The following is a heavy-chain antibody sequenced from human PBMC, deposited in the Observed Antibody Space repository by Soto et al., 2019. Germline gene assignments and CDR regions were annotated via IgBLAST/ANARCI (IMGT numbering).Heavy chain of an antibody. Sequence: GESLKISCKGSGYSFTSYWIGWVRQMPGKSLEWMGIIYPGDSDTRYSPSFQGQVTISADKSISTAYLQWSSLKASDTAMYYCARQPIVVVPTAISEYYFDFWGQGTLGTVSS. V-gene: IGHV5-51*01. CDR2: IYPGDSDT. D-gene: IGHD2-2*01. J-gene: IGHJ4*02. CDR3: ARQPIVVVPTAISEYYFDF. CDR1: GYSFTSYW.